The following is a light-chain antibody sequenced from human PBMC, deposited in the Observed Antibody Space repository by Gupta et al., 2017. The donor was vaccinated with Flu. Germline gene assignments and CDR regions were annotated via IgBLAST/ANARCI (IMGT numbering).Light chain of an antibody. Sequence: TCRASQDVSRWLVWYQQKPGKAPNLLIVAASNLQSGVPSRFSGSGYGTDFTLTINSLQPEDFGIFYCQQVGSSPTTFGQGTRLEMK. CDR3: QQVGSSPTT. CDR1: QDVSRW. CDR2: AAS. V-gene: IGKV1-12*01. J-gene: IGKJ5*01.